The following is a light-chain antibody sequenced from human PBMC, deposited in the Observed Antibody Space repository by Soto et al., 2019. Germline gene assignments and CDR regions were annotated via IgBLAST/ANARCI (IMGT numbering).Light chain of an antibody. Sequence: QSALTQPASVSGSPGQSITISCTGTNNDVCAYNYVSWYQQHPGKSPKPMVYDVSHRPSGVSNRFSGSKSGNTAFLTISGLQAEDEADYYCSSYTRSNTVVFGGGTQLTVL. CDR3: SSYTRSNTVV. J-gene: IGLJ3*02. CDR2: DVS. CDR1: NNDVCAYNY. V-gene: IGLV2-14*03.